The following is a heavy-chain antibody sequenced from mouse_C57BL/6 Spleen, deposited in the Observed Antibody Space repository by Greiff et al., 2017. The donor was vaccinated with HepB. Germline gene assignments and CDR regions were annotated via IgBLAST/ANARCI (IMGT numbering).Heavy chain of an antibody. CDR2: INPNNGGT. V-gene: IGHV1-26*01. CDR1: GYTFTDYY. Sequence: EVQLQQSGPELVKPGASVKISCKASGYTFTDYYMNWVKQSHGKSLEWIGDINPNNGGTSYNQKFKGKATLTVDKSSSTAYMELRSLTSEDSAVYYCAREGGNSFAYWGQGTLVTVSA. J-gene: IGHJ3*01. CDR3: AREGGNSFAY. D-gene: IGHD2-1*01.